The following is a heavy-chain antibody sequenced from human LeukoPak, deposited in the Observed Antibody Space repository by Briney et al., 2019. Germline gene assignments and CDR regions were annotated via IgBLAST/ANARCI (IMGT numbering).Heavy chain of an antibody. D-gene: IGHD5-18*01. V-gene: IGHV4-59*01. CDR2: IYYTGST. Sequence: KPSETLSLTCTVSGGSISPYYWSWIRQPPGKGLEWIGYIYYTGSTDYNPSLKSPVTISVDTPKNQFSLELRSVTAADTAVYYCARGLLTGGYDNWGQGTLVTVSS. CDR1: GGSISPYY. CDR3: ARGLLTGGYDN. J-gene: IGHJ4*02.